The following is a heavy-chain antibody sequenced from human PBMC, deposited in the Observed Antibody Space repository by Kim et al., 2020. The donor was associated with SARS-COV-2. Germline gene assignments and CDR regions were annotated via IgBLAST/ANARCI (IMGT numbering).Heavy chain of an antibody. CDR2: ISGSGGST. CDR1: GFTFSSYA. D-gene: IGHD3-10*01. CDR3: AKDGAFMVRGAVPFDY. J-gene: IGHJ4*02. Sequence: GGSLRLSCAASGFTFSSYAMSWVRQAPGKGLEWVSAISGSGGSTYYADSVKGRFTISRDNSKNRLYLQMNSLRAEDTAVYYCAKDGAFMVRGAVPFDYWGQGTLVTVSS. V-gene: IGHV3-23*01.